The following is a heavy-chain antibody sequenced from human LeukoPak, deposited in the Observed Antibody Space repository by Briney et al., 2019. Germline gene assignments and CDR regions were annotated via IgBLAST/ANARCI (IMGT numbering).Heavy chain of an antibody. CDR3: GAGTDHYYYYYGMDV. CDR2: IYYSGST. Sequence: KTSETLFLTCTVSGGSISSSSYYWGWIRQPPGKGLEWIGSIYYSGSTYYNPSLKSRVTISVDTSKNQFSLKLSSVTAADTAVYYCGAGTDHYYYYYGMDVWGQGTTVTVSS. D-gene: IGHD6-19*01. V-gene: IGHV4-39*01. CDR1: GGSISSSSYY. J-gene: IGHJ6*02.